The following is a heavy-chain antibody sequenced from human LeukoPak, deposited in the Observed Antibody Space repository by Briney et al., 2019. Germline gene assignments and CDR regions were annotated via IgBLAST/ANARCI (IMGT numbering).Heavy chain of an antibody. D-gene: IGHD1-26*01. CDR2: IYDGGGA. CDR3: ARLATSTGSYVDY. V-gene: IGHV3-53*03. CDR1: GLPESSML. J-gene: IGHJ4*02. Sequence: GGPFGLSHYPCGLPESSMLMSRAAQPPGKARELLSVIYDGGGANYADSVKARFTISRDNSKNTLYLQMDSLRAEDTAVYYCARLATSTGSYVDYWGQGTLVTVSS.